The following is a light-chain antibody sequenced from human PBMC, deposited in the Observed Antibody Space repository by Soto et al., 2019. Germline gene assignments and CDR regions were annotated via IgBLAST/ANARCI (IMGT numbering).Light chain of an antibody. CDR2: DTS. V-gene: IGKV3-20*01. J-gene: IGKJ3*01. CDR3: QHYGISAL. CDR1: QSVSSSY. Sequence: EIVLTQSPGTLSLSPGERATLSCRASQSVSSSYLAWYQQKPGQAPRLLIYDTSDRATGIPDRFSASGSGTAFTLTTSRQEPDDVAVYYCQHYGISALFGPGTKVDI.